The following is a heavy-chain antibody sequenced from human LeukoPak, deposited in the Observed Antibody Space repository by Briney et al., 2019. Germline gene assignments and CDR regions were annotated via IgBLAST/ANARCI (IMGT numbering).Heavy chain of an antibody. CDR1: GFTFDDYT. CDR2: ISWDGGST. J-gene: IGHJ4*02. V-gene: IGHV3-43*01. D-gene: IGHD3-9*01. CDR3: AKDSYGILTGYYGFHFFDY. Sequence: GGSLRLSCAASGFTFDDYTMHWVRQAPGKGLEWVSLISWDGGSTYYADSVKGRFTISRDNSKNSLYLQMNSLRTEDTALYYCAKDSYGILTGYYGFHFFDYWGQGTLVTVSS.